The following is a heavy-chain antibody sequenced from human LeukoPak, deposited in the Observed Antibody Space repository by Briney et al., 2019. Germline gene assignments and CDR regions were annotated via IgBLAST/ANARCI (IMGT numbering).Heavy chain of an antibody. CDR2: ISSSGSTI. J-gene: IGHJ6*04. D-gene: IGHD3-10*02. CDR3: AELGITMIGGV. V-gene: IGHV3-48*03. CDR1: GFTSVGYE. Sequence: PGGPLNFSGEALGFTSVGYEMTWVRKAPGKGLEWVSYISSSGSTIYYADSVKGRFTTSRDNAKNSLYLQMNSLRAEDTAVYYCAELGITMIGGVWGKGTTVTISS.